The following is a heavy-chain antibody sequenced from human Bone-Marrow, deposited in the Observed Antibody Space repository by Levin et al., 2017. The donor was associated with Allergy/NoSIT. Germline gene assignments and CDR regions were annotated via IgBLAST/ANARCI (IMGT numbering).Heavy chain of an antibody. D-gene: IGHD6-19*01. CDR2: ISKTGINT. J-gene: IGHJ6*02. Sequence: GGSLRLSCAASGFTFSTYAMSWVRQAPGTGLEWVSSISKTGINTHYADSVKGRFIISRDNSKNTLYLQMNSLRAEDTAIYFCAKDDLIAMAGGVYQYHCMDVWGQGTTVTVSS. V-gene: IGHV3-23*01. CDR1: GFTFSTYA. CDR3: AKDDLIAMAGGVYQYHCMDV.